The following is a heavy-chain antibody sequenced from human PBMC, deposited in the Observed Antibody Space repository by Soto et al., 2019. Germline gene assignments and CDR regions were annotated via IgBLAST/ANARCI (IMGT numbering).Heavy chain of an antibody. Sequence: GGSLRLSCAASGFTVSSNYMSWVRQAPGKGLEWVSVIYSGGSTYYADSVKGRFTISRDNSKNTLYLQMNSLRAEDTAVFYCVCYLSDFWSGYYSYYMDVWGKGTTVTVSS. CDR1: GFTVSSNY. D-gene: IGHD3-3*01. V-gene: IGHV3-66*01. J-gene: IGHJ6*03. CDR2: IYSGGST. CDR3: VCYLSDFWSGYYSYYMDV.